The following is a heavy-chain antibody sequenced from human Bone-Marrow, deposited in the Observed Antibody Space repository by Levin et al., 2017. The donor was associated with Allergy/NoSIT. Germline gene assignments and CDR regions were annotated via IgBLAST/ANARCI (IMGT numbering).Heavy chain of an antibody. CDR3: ARDSRFGTRMAAAGAMYT. D-gene: IGHD6-13*01. V-gene: IGHV4-31*03. CDR2: IYHSGST. Sequence: LRLSCTVSGYSISTTGSYWTWIRQLPGKGLEWIGYIYHSGSTYNNPSLRGRVTISVDTSKNQFSLSLTSVTAADTAVYYCARDSRFGTRMAAAGAMYTWGQGVLVTVSS. CDR1: GYSISTTGSY. J-gene: IGHJ5*02.